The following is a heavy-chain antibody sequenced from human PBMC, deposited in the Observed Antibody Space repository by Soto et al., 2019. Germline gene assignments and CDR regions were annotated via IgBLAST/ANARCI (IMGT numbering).Heavy chain of an antibody. V-gene: IGHV3-30-3*01. J-gene: IGHJ4*02. CDR1: GFTFSSYS. Sequence: QVQLVESGGGVVQPGRSLRLSCAASGFTFSSYSMHWVRQAPGKGLEWVAVISYDGSNKYYADSGKGRFTISRDNSKNTLSQQMDSLRPEGRAGYYCAGAHSSGWYYFDYWGQGTLVTVSS. D-gene: IGHD6-19*01. CDR2: ISYDGSNK. CDR3: AGAHSSGWYYFDY.